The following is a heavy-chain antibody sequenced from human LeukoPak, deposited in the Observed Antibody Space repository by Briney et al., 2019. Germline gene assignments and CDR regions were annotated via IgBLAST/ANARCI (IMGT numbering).Heavy chain of an antibody. Sequence: GGSLRLSCAASGFTFSRYWMSWVRQAPGMGLEWVANIKQDGSEKYYVDSVKGRFTISRDNAKNSLYLQMNSLRAEDTAVYYCARALISHYYYYMDVWGKGTTVTVSS. CDR1: GFTFSRYW. CDR2: IKQDGSEK. J-gene: IGHJ6*03. V-gene: IGHV3-7*01. CDR3: ARALISHYYYYMDV.